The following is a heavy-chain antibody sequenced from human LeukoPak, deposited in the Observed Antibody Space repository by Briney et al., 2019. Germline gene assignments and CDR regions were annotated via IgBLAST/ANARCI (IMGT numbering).Heavy chain of an antibody. J-gene: IGHJ4*02. Sequence: SETLSLTCAVYGGSFSGYYWSWIRQPPGKGLEWIGSIYYSGSTYYNPSLKSRVTISVDTSKNQFSLKLSSVTAADTAVYYCARLYGDYTPLFDYWGQGTLVTVSS. CDR1: GGSFSGYY. V-gene: IGHV4-34*01. CDR3: ARLYGDYTPLFDY. D-gene: IGHD4-17*01. CDR2: IYYSGST.